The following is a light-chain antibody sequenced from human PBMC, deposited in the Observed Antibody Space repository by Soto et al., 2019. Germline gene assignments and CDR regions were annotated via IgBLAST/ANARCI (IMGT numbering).Light chain of an antibody. CDR1: SSNIGGNT. V-gene: IGLV1-44*01. CDR2: TDY. CDR3: GTWDESWKCLL. J-gene: IGLJ1*01. Sequence: QSVLTLPPSVSGTPGQRVTISCSGSSSNIGGNTVNWYQHLPGTAPKVLTYTDYQRPSGVPDRFSGSKSGTPASLAISGLRYEDEADYYRGTWDESWKCLLYGTGSPVTVL.